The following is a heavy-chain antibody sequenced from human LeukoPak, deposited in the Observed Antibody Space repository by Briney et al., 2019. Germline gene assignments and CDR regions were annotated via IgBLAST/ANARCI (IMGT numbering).Heavy chain of an antibody. J-gene: IGHJ4*02. D-gene: IGHD4-11*01. CDR1: GYTFTGYY. Sequence: ASVKVSCKASGYTFTGYYIHWVRQAPGQALEWMAWINPDSGDTRYSQKFQGRVTVTRDTSISTAYMELSRLRSDDTAVYYRARGPIVTSDWGQGTLVTVSS. CDR3: ARGPIVTSD. V-gene: IGHV1-2*02. CDR2: INPDSGDT.